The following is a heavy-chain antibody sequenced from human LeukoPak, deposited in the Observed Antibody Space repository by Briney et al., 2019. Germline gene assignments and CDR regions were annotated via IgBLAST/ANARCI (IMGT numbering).Heavy chain of an antibody. J-gene: IGHJ4*02. V-gene: IGHV1-18*01. CDR3: AREGRGYSGYIHEFDY. D-gene: IGHD5-12*01. CDR1: GYTFTSYD. Sequence: ASVKHSCKASGYTFTSYDINWVRQATGQGLEWMGWINPNSGGTNYAQKLQGRVTMTTDTSTSTAYMELRSLRSDDTAVYYCAREGRGYSGYIHEFDYWGQGTLVTVSS. CDR2: INPNSGGT.